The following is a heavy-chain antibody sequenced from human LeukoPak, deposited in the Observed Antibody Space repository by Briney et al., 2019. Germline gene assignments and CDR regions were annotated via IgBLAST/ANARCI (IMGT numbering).Heavy chain of an antibody. Sequence: PSETLSLTCTVSGGSISSGGYYWSWIRQPPGKGLEWIGYIYYSGSTYYNPSLKSRITISVDTSKNQFSLKLSSVPAADTAVYYCAVGHYYHSSGYLFDSWGQGTLVTVSS. CDR1: GGSISSGGYY. CDR2: IYYSGST. J-gene: IGHJ4*02. D-gene: IGHD3-22*01. CDR3: AVGHYYHSSGYLFDS. V-gene: IGHV4-30-4*08.